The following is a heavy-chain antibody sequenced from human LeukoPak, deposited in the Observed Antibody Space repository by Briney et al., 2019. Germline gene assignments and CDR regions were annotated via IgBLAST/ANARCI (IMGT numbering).Heavy chain of an antibody. J-gene: IGHJ4*02. CDR1: GFTFSSYA. CDR2: ISGSGGST. CDR3: ARLANPSGYWD. Sequence: GGSLRLSCAASGFTFSSYAMSWVRQAPGKGLEWVSGISGSGGSTYYADSVKGRFTISRDNSKNTLFLQMNNLRPEDTGVYYCARLANPSGYWDWGQGTLVTVSS. D-gene: IGHD3-22*01. V-gene: IGHV3-23*01.